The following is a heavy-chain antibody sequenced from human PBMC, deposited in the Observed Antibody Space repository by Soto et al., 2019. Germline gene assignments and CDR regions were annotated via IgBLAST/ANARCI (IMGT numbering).Heavy chain of an antibody. J-gene: IGHJ4*02. Sequence: QITLKESGPTLVKPTQTLTLTCTFSGFSLSTSGVGVGWIRQPPGKALEWLALIYWDDDKRYSPSLKSRLTLTKDTSKNLVVLTMTNMDPVDTATYYCAHREYGSGSYYNPPAYFDYWGQGTLVTVSS. D-gene: IGHD3-10*01. V-gene: IGHV2-5*02. CDR3: AHREYGSGSYYNPPAYFDY. CDR2: IYWDDDK. CDR1: GFSLSTSGVG.